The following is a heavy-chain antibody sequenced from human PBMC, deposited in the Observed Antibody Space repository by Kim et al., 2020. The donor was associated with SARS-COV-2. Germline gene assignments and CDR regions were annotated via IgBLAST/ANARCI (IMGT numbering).Heavy chain of an antibody. Sequence: SETLSLTCTVSGGSINSFYWSWIRQPAGKGLEWIGRIYSSGSTNYNPSLKSRVTMSVDTSKIQFSLKLNSVTAADSAVSFCARVGYFGSVIYYNFWYFGLWGRGTLVTVPS. CDR2: IYSSGST. CDR3: ARVGYFGSVIYYNFWYFGL. CDR1: GGSINSFY. J-gene: IGHJ2*01. V-gene: IGHV4-4*07. D-gene: IGHD3-10*01.